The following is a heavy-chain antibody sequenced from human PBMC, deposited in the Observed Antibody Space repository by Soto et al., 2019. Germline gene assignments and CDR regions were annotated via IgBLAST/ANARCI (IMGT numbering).Heavy chain of an antibody. CDR3: AASIFYYGMDV. CDR1: GYTFTNYW. CDR2: IYPGDSDT. J-gene: IGHJ6*02. V-gene: IGHV5-51*01. Sequence: PGESRKIACKGSGYTFTNYWIGWVRQMPGKGLEWMGIIYPGDSDTKYNPSFKGQVTISADKSITTTYLRWTSLKASDTAIYYCAASIFYYGMDVWGQGTTVTVSS.